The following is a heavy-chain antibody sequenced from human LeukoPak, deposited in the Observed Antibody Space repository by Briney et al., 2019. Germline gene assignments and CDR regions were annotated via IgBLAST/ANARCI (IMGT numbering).Heavy chain of an antibody. Sequence: GGSLRLSCAASGITFSSYGMSWVRQAPGKGLEWVANIKQDGSEKYYVDSVKGRFTISRDNAKTSLYLQMNSLRAEDTAVYYCARDFRSGSYSTPLSTGFDYWGQGTLVTVSS. CDR2: IKQDGSEK. CDR3: ARDFRSGSYSTPLSTGFDY. V-gene: IGHV3-7*01. J-gene: IGHJ4*02. D-gene: IGHD1-26*01. CDR1: GITFSSYG.